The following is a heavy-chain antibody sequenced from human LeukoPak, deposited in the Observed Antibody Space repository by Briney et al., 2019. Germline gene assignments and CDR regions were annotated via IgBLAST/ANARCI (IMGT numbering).Heavy chain of an antibody. CDR1: GFNFTTHG. J-gene: IGHJ4*01. CDR2: ISSSGSYT. D-gene: IGHD1-26*01. CDR3: ARYVRSYYDSEREPFDY. Sequence: GGSLRLSCAASGFNFTTHGMNWVRQAPGKGLEWLSSISSSGSYTYYTDSVKGRFTISRDNAKNSLYLQMNSLRAEDTAVYYCARYVRSYYDSEREPFDYWGHGTLVTVSS. V-gene: IGHV3-21*01.